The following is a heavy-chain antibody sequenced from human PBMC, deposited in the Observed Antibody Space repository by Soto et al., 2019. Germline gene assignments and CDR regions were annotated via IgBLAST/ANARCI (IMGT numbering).Heavy chain of an antibody. D-gene: IGHD3-10*01. V-gene: IGHV3-48*03. CDR1: GFTFSSYE. Sequence: EVQLVESGGDLVQPGGSLRLSCAGSGFTFSSYEMNWVRQAPGKGLEWVSYISSSAGTIYYADSVKGRFTISRDNNKNSLYLEMNTLTAEDTAIYYCARGRGYHHGSDAAYWGQGTLVTVSS. CDR3: ARGRGYHHGSDAAY. CDR2: ISSSAGTI. J-gene: IGHJ4*02.